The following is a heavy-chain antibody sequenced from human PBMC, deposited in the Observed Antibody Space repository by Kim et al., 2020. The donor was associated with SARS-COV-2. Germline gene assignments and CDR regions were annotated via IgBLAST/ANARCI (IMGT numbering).Heavy chain of an antibody. CDR3: ASSPQWLVSSFVY. CDR1: GFTFSSYG. CDR2: IWYDGSNK. J-gene: IGHJ4*02. V-gene: IGHV3-33*01. D-gene: IGHD6-19*01. Sequence: GGSLRLSCAASGFTFSSYGMHWVRQAPGKGLEWVAVIWYDGSNKYYADSVKGRFTISRDNSKNTLYLQMNSLRAEDTAVYYCASSPQWLVSSFVYWGQGTLVTVSS.